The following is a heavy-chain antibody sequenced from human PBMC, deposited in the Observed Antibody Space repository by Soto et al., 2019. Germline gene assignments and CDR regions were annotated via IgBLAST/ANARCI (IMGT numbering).Heavy chain of an antibody. D-gene: IGHD6-13*01. J-gene: IGHJ6*02. CDR3: ARSGGQRYSSSWTDRGYYYGMDV. Sequence: GGSLRLSCAASGFTFSSYWMHWVRQAPGKGLVWVSRINSDGSSTSYADSVKGRSTISRDNAKNTLYLQMNSLRAEDTAVYYCARSGGQRYSSSWTDRGYYYGMDVWGQGTTVTVSS. V-gene: IGHV3-74*01. CDR1: GFTFSSYW. CDR2: INSDGSST.